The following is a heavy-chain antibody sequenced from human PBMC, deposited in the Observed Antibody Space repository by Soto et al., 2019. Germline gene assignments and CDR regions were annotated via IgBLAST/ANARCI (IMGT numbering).Heavy chain of an antibody. Sequence: QLQLQESGSRLVKPSQTLSLICDVSGGSIGSGGHSWSWIRQPPGKGLEWIGYIYHSGSTYYHPSLTSRGSISIDRSKNQLSLELNSVTAADRAVYYCASNLLGNIDYWGQGTLVTVSS. D-gene: IGHD1-26*01. V-gene: IGHV4-30-2*01. CDR3: ASNLLGNIDY. CDR2: IYHSGST. J-gene: IGHJ4*02. CDR1: GGSIGSGGHS.